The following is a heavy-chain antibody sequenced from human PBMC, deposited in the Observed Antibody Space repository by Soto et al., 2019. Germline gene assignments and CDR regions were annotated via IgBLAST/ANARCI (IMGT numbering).Heavy chain of an antibody. V-gene: IGHV4-34*02. D-gene: IGHD3-9*01. CDR1: GGSLSGYY. Sequence: QVHLEQWGAGLLNPSETLSLTCAVYGGSLSGYYWSWVRQSPGKGLEWIGEINHSGTANYNPSLKTPVTISADASKHQFSLRLPSVTAADSAIYYCASYHFLDLWTGSRHYMDVWSRGTPVTVSS. J-gene: IGHJ6*03. CDR2: INHSGTA. CDR3: ASYHFLDLWTGSRHYMDV.